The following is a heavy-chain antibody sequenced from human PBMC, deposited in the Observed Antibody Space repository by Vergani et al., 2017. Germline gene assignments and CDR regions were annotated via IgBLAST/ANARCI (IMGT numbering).Heavy chain of an antibody. Sequence: QVQLQESGPGLVKPSETLSLTCTVSGGSISSYYWSWIRQPPGKGLEWIRYIYYSGSTNYNPSLKSRVTISVDTSKNQFSLKLSSVTAADTAVYYCARDQVTSSGWYGGFDYWGQGTLVTVSS. J-gene: IGHJ4*02. D-gene: IGHD6-19*01. V-gene: IGHV4-59*01. CDR2: IYYSGST. CDR3: ARDQVTSSGWYGGFDY. CDR1: GGSISSYY.